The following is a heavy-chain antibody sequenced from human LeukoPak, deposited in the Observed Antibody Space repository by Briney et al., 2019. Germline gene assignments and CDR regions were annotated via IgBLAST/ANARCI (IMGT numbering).Heavy chain of an antibody. CDR1: GGSISSGGYY. V-gene: IGHV4-31*03. Sequence: SQTLSLTCTVSGGSISSGGYYWSWIRQHPGKGLEWIGYIYYSGSTYYNPSLKSRVTISVDTSKYQFSLKLSSVTAADTAVYYCAREGATLPTRYGMDVWGQGTTVTVSS. J-gene: IGHJ6*02. CDR3: AREGATLPTRYGMDV. D-gene: IGHD1-26*01. CDR2: IYYSGST.